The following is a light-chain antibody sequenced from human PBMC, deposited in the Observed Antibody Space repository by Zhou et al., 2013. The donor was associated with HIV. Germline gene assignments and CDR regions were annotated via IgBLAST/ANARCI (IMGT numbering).Light chain of an antibody. Sequence: DIQMTQSPSSLSVSVGDRVTITCRASQGISNYLAWYQQKRGTVPKLLIYAASTLQSGVPSRFTGSGSGTDFTLTISSLQPEDFATYYCQQSYSTPCFGGGTKVEIK. J-gene: IGKJ4*01. V-gene: IGKV1-27*01. CDR2: AAS. CDR1: QGISNY. CDR3: QQSYSTPC.